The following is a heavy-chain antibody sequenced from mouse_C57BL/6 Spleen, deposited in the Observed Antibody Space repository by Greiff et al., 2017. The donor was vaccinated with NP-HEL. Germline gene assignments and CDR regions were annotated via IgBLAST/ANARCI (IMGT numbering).Heavy chain of an antibody. J-gene: IGHJ2*01. D-gene: IGHD1-1*01. CDR2: INYDGSST. Sequence: EVKLMESEGGLVQPGRSMKLSCTASGFTFSDYYMAWVRQVPEKGLEWVANINYDGSSTYYLDSLKSRFIISRDNAKNILYLQMSSLKSEDTATYYCAREYYGKGGLDYWGQGTTLTVSS. CDR1: GFTFSDYY. CDR3: AREYYGKGGLDY. V-gene: IGHV5-16*01.